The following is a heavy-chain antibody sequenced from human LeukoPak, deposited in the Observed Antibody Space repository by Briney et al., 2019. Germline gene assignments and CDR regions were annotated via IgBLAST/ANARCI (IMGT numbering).Heavy chain of an antibody. CDR3: ARGQGGYIQSPTDY. Sequence: ASVKISCKASGYTFTSYGISWVRQAPGQGLEWMGWISAYNGNTNYAQKLQGRVTMTTDTSTSTAYMELRSLRSDDTAVYYCARGQGGYIQSPTDYWGQGTLVTVSS. CDR2: ISAYNGNT. J-gene: IGHJ4*02. D-gene: IGHD5-12*01. V-gene: IGHV1-18*01. CDR1: GYTFTSYG.